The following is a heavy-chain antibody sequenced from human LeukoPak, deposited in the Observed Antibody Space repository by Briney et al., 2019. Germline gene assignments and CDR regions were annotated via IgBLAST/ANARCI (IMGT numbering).Heavy chain of an antibody. V-gene: IGHV4-59*01. Sequence: SETLSLTCTVSGGSISSYYWSWIRQPPGKGLEWVGYIYYSGSNNYNPSLKSRVTISVDTSKNQFSLKLSSVSAADTAVYYCARALAAADWLDPWGQGTLVTVSS. CDR1: GGSISSYY. J-gene: IGHJ5*02. D-gene: IGHD6-13*01. CDR2: IYYSGSN. CDR3: ARALAAADWLDP.